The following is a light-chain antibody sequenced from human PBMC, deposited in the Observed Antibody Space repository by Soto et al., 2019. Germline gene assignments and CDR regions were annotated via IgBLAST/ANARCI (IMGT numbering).Light chain of an antibody. J-gene: IGKJ5*01. CDR2: DAS. CDR1: QSVSSY. CDR3: QQRRNWPPT. Sequence: EIVLTQSPATLSLSPGERATLSCRASQSVSSYLAWYQQKPGQAPRLLIYDASNRATGIPARFSGSGSGTEFTLTISSLEPEDFAVYYCQQRRNWPPTFGQGTRLEIK. V-gene: IGKV3-11*01.